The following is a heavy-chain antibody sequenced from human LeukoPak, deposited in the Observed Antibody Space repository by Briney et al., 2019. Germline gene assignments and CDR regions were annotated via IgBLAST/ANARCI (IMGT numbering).Heavy chain of an antibody. CDR3: TREYGFMTTVFHAFDI. Sequence: SETLSLTCTVSGGSITSSSYYWGWIRQPPGKGLEWIESVYYSGNTYYNSSLRSRVTISVDTSKNQFSLKLSSVTAADTAIYYCTREYGFMTTVFHAFDIWGQGTMVTVSS. J-gene: IGHJ3*02. CDR1: GGSITSSSYY. V-gene: IGHV4-39*07. D-gene: IGHD4-17*01. CDR2: VYYSGNT.